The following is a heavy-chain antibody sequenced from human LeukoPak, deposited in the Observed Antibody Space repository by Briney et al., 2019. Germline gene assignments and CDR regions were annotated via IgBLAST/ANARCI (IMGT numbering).Heavy chain of an antibody. CDR1: GYTFTGYY. V-gene: IGHV1-2*02. J-gene: IGHJ4*02. CDR3: ARAWDYDFWSGYPTPYYFDY. Sequence: ASVKVSCKTSGYTFTGYYMHWVRQAPGQGLEWMGWINPNSGGTNYAQKFQGRVTMTRDTSISTAYMELSRLRSDDTAVYYCARAWDYDFWSGYPTPYYFDYWGQGTLVTVSS. D-gene: IGHD3-3*01. CDR2: INPNSGGT.